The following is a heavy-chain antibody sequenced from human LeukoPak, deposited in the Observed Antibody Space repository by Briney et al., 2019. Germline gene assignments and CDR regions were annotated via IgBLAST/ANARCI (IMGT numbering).Heavy chain of an antibody. D-gene: IGHD3-9*01. J-gene: IGHJ3*02. CDR3: ARDQGYYDILTGYSAAAFDI. CDR2: INSDGSST. V-gene: IGHV3-74*01. Sequence: PGGSLRLSCAASGFTFSSYWMHWVRQAPGKGLAWVSRINSDGSSTSYADSVKGRFTISRDNAKNTLYLQMNSLRAEDTAVYYCARDQGYYDILTGYSAAAFDIWGQGTMVTVSS. CDR1: GFTFSSYW.